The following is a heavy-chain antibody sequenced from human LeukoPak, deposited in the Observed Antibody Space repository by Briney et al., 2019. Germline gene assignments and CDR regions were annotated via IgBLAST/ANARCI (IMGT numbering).Heavy chain of an antibody. CDR1: GGSISSGGYY. D-gene: IGHD6-25*01. V-gene: IGHV4-31*03. Sequence: SETLSLTCTVSGGSISSGGYYWSWIRQHPGEGLEWIGYIYYSGSTYYNPSLKSRVTISVDTSKNLFSLKLSSVTAADTAVYYCARDQRTRYNWFDPWGQGTLVTVSS. CDR3: ARDQRTRYNWFDP. CDR2: IYYSGST. J-gene: IGHJ5*02.